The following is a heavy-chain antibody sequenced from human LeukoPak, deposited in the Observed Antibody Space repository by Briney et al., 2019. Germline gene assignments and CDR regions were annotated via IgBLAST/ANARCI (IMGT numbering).Heavy chain of an antibody. CDR1: GYTFTSYY. D-gene: IGHD2-2*01. J-gene: IGHJ4*02. CDR3: ARRGGCISTSCNLDY. V-gene: IGHV1-46*03. CDR2: INPNGGGT. Sequence: ASVKVSCKTSGYTFTSYYMHWMRQAPGQGLEWVGMINPNGGGTSSAQKFQGRVTMTRDTSTSTVYMDLSSLRSEDTAIYYCARRGGCISTSCNLDYWGQVTLVTVSS.